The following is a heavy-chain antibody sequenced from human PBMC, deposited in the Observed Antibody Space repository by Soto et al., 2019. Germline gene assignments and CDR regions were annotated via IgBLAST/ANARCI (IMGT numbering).Heavy chain of an antibody. D-gene: IGHD2-15*01. CDR2: ISSSSSYI. Sequence: FLRLSCAASGFTFSSYSMNWVRQAPGKGLEWVSSISSSSSYIYYADSVKGRFTISRDNAKNSLYLQMNSLRAEDTAVYYCARLAVVVAATGYYYYGMDVWGQGTTVTVSS. CDR1: GFTFSSYS. V-gene: IGHV3-21*01. CDR3: ARLAVVVAATGYYYYGMDV. J-gene: IGHJ6*02.